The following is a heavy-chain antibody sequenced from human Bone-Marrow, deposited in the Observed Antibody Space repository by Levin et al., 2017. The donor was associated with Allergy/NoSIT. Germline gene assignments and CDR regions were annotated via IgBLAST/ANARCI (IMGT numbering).Heavy chain of an antibody. D-gene: IGHD4-11*01. CDR2: ISGTSRTI. CDR3: AREPMTNTSRMDY. V-gene: IGHV3-48*02. CDR1: GFIFSSYS. J-gene: IGHJ4*02. Sequence: GGSLRLSCGGSGFIFSSYSMNWVRQAPGRGLEWVSYISGTSRTIYYSDSVKGRFTVSRDNVRHSLYLQMHSLRDEDTAVYYCAREPMTNTSRMDYWGQGTLVTVSS.